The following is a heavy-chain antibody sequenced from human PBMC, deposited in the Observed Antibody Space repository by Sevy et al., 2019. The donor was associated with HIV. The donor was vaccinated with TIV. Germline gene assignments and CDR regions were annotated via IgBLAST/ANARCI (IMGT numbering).Heavy chain of an antibody. CDR1: GFTFSNYW. J-gene: IGHJ4*02. Sequence: GGSLRLSCAASGFTFSNYWMSWVRQAPGKGLEWVAYSSTIGNFISYADSVRGRFTISRDNTKNSLFLQMTSLRVEDTALYYCARVGSQSSSSSPYWDYWGQGTLVTVSS. CDR2: SSTIGNFI. D-gene: IGHD6-6*01. V-gene: IGHV3-21*01. CDR3: ARVGSQSSSSSPYWDY.